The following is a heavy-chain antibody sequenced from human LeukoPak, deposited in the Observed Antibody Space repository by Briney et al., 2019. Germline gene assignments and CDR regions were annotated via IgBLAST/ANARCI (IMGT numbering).Heavy chain of an antibody. V-gene: IGHV1-2*02. Sequence: ASVTVSRKASGYTFTVYYMHWVRQAPGQGREWMGWINPHSGGTNSAQMFQGRVTMTRDTSISTAYMELSRLRSDDTAVYYCARAPYYYVSSGPIDYWGQGTLVTVSS. D-gene: IGHD3-22*01. CDR3: ARAPYYYVSSGPIDY. CDR2: INPHSGGT. J-gene: IGHJ4*02. CDR1: GYTFTVYY.